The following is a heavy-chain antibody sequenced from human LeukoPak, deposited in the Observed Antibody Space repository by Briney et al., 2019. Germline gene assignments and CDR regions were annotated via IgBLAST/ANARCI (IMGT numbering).Heavy chain of an antibody. CDR1: GFTFSSYW. CDR3: ARVDSGYAKDFDY. J-gene: IGHJ4*02. D-gene: IGHD5-12*01. Sequence: PGGSLRLSCSASGFTFSSYWMDWVRQAPGKGLVWVSRINSDGSSTRYADSVKGRFTISRDNAKNTLYLQMNSLRAEDTAVYYCARVDSGYAKDFDYWGQGTLVTVSS. CDR2: INSDGSST. V-gene: IGHV3-74*01.